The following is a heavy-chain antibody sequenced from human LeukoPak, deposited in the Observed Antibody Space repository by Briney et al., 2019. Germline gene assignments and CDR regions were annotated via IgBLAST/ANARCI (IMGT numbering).Heavy chain of an antibody. CDR2: ISGSGGST. CDR1: GFTFSSYA. D-gene: IGHD3-3*01. Sequence: PGGSLRLSCAASGFTFSSYAMSWVRQAPGRGLEWVSAISGSGGSTYYADSVKGRFTISRDNSKNTLYLQMNSLRAEDTAVYYCAKDIETFTIFGLDVWGQGTTVTVSS. J-gene: IGHJ6*02. V-gene: IGHV3-23*01. CDR3: AKDIETFTIFGLDV.